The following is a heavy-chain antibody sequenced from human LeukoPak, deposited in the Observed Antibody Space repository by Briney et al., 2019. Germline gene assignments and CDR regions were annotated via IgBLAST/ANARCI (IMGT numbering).Heavy chain of an antibody. CDR2: INHSGST. J-gene: IGHJ4*02. CDR1: GGSFSGYY. V-gene: IGHV4-34*01. Sequence: PSETLSLTCTVYGGSFSGYYWSWIRQPPGKGLEWIGEINHSGSTNYNPSLKSRATISVDTSKNQFSLKLSSVTAADTAVYYCASSGRMTTVTTAFHYWGQGTLVTVSS. D-gene: IGHD4-17*01. CDR3: ASSGRMTTVTTAFHY.